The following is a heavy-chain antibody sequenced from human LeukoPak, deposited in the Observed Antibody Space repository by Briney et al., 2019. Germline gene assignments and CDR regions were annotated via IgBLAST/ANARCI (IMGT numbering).Heavy chain of an antibody. Sequence: LPGGSLRLSCAASGFTFSTYTMAWVRQAPGGGLEWVSGISGNGGSTYYADSVKGRFAISRDNSKSTLYLQMNSLRAEDTAVYYCSKDFGRHLGGPGYWGRGTLVTVSS. CDR1: GFTFSTYT. CDR3: SKDFGRHLGGPGY. V-gene: IGHV3-23*01. CDR2: ISGNGGST. J-gene: IGHJ4*02. D-gene: IGHD3-10*01.